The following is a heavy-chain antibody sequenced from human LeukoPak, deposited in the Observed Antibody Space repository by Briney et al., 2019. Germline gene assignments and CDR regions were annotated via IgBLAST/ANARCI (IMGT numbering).Heavy chain of an antibody. Sequence: GGSLRLSCAASGFTSSSYSMNWVRQAPGKGQEWVSYISSISGTINYADSVKGRFTISGDNARNSLFLQMNSLRAEDTAVYYCARDHNYAFDYWGQGTLVTVSS. CDR3: ARDHNYAFDY. CDR2: ISSISGTI. CDR1: GFTSSSYS. V-gene: IGHV3-48*01. J-gene: IGHJ4*02. D-gene: IGHD5-18*01.